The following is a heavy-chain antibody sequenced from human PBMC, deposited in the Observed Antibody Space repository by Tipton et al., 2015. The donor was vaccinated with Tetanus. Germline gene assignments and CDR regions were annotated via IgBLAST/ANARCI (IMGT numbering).Heavy chain of an antibody. J-gene: IGHJ2*01. D-gene: IGHD6-13*01. CDR1: GGSISSYY. CDR2: IYTSGST. Sequence: TLSLTCTVSGGSISSYYWSWIRQPAGKGLEWIGRIYTSGSTNYNPSLKSRATMSVDTSKNQFSLKLSSVTAADTAVYYCARDFSSSRSYWYFDLWGRGTLVTVSS. CDR3: ARDFSSSRSYWYFDL. V-gene: IGHV4-4*07.